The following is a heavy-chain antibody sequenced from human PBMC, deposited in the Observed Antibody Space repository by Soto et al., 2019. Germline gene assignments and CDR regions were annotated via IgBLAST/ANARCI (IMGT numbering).Heavy chain of an antibody. J-gene: IGHJ4*02. D-gene: IGHD3-10*01. CDR1: GFSVSTNY. V-gene: IGHV3-66*01. CDR2: IYSGGTT. CDR3: ARGRSASSDFDY. Sequence: EVQLVESGGGLVQPGGSLRLSCAASGFSVSTNYMNWVRQAPGKGLEWVSVIYSGGTTYYADSVKGRFTISRDNSKNTLYVQTNSLRAEDTAVYYCARGRSASSDFDYWGQGTLVTVSS.